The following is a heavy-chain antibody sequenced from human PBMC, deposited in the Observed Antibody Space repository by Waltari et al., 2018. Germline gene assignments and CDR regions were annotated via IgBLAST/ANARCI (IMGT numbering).Heavy chain of an antibody. V-gene: IGHV4-4*02. CDR2: TNGNGWTS. CDR1: GGPPTNTW. Sequence: QFRFQDSGPGLVNPSETLSPFSPFSGGPPTNTWWTWLRMPPGKGLEWVGETNGNGWTSNYNPSLKSRVIISKDTSKNHFSLSLKSVTAADTAVYYCARLSYGGPVDYWGPGVLVTVSS. D-gene: IGHD3-10*01. J-gene: IGHJ4*02. CDR3: ARLSYGGPVDY.